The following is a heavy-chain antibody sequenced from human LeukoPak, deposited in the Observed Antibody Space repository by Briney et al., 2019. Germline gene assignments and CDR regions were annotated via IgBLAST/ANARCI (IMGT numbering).Heavy chain of an antibody. V-gene: IGHV1-8*03. CDR2: MNPDSGNT. CDR3: ARASSSSSVLYYYYMDV. Sequence: GASVKVSCKASVYTFTRYDINWVRQATGQGLEWMGWMNPDSGNTGYAQKFQGRVTITRNTSISTAYMEVTSLGSDDTAVYFCARASSSSSVLYYYYMDVWGKGTPVTVSS. J-gene: IGHJ6*03. CDR1: VYTFTRYD. D-gene: IGHD6-6*01.